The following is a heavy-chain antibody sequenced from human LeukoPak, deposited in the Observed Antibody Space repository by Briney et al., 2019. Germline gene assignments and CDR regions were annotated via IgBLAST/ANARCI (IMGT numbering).Heavy chain of an antibody. V-gene: IGHV3-66*01. CDR3: ASISDLLFYFDS. CDR1: GFSVSSNY. CDR2: IYTGGNT. J-gene: IGHJ4*02. Sequence: GGSLRLSCAVSGFSVSSNYMSWVRQAPGKGLEWVSLIYTGGNTYYADSVKGRLTLSRDNSKNTVYLQMNSLRVEDTAMYYCASISDLLFYFDSWGQGTLVTVSS.